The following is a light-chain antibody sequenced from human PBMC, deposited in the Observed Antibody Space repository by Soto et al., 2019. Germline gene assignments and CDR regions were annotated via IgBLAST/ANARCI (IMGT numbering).Light chain of an antibody. CDR2: KAS. CDR3: QHYNSYSEA. Sequence: IQMTQSPSTLSASLGDRVTITCRASQTISSWLAWYQQKPGKAPKLLIYKASTLKSGVPSRFSVSVSGTEGTITISSLQKDDFSTYYCQHYNSYSEAFGQGTKVDIK. CDR1: QTISSW. V-gene: IGKV1-5*03. J-gene: IGKJ1*01.